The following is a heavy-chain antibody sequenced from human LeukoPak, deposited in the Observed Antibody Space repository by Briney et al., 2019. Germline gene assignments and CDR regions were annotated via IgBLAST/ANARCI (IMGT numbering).Heavy chain of an antibody. Sequence: SETLSLTCTVSGGSISSYYWSWIRQPPGKGLEWIGYIYYRGSTNYNPSLKSRVTISVDTSKNQFSLKLSSVTAADTAVYYCARDKMTTVTKPHYYYYYYMDVWGKGTTVTVSS. CDR3: ARDKMTTVTKPHYYYYYYMDV. CDR2: IYYRGST. V-gene: IGHV4-59*01. CDR1: GGSISSYY. D-gene: IGHD4-17*01. J-gene: IGHJ6*03.